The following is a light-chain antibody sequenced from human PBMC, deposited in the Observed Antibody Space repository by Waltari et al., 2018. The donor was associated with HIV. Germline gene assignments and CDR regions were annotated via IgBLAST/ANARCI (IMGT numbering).Light chain of an antibody. CDR2: DFS. CDR3: SSCTSSRTVV. V-gene: IGLV2-14*03. Sequence: QSALTQPASVSGSPGQSITLSCTGASSDVGRYNYVSLYQHHPGKAPKLIIYDFSNRPSVVSKRFSGSKSGTTASLTISGLQAEDEADYYCSSCTSSRTVVVGGGTKLTVL. CDR1: SSDVGRYNY. J-gene: IGLJ2*01.